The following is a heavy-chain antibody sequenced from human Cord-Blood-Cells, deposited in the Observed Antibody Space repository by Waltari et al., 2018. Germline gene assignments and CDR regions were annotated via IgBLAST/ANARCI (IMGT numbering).Heavy chain of an antibody. Sequence: QVQLVESGGGVDQPGRSLRLSCAASRITSSSYGMHWVRQAPGKGLEWVAVIWYDGSNKYYADSVKGRFTISRDNSKNTLYLQMNSLRAEDTAVYYCAREVGGYDDYYGMDVWGQGTTVTVSS. D-gene: IGHD5-12*01. CDR3: AREVGGYDDYYGMDV. V-gene: IGHV3-33*01. CDR1: RITSSSYG. CDR2: IWYDGSNK. J-gene: IGHJ6*02.